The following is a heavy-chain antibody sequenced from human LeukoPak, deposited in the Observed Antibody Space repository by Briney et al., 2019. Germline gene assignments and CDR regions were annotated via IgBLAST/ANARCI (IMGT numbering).Heavy chain of an antibody. CDR2: ISGGGEST. CDR3: ARRSGRRYEY. V-gene: IGHV3-48*03. J-gene: IGHJ4*02. D-gene: IGHD5-24*01. CDR1: GFTFRSYE. Sequence: GGSLRLSCAASGFTFRSYEMNWVRHAPGRGLEWVSHISGGGESTVYPDAVKGRFTISRDNTKNSLYLQMNSLRVEDTGIYYCARRSGRRYEYWGQGVLVTVSP.